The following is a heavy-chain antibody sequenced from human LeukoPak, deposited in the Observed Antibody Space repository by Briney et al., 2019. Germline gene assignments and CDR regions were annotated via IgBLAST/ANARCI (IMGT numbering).Heavy chain of an antibody. Sequence: PGGSLRLSCAASGFTFSDYAMYWVRQAPGKGLEWVAVISYEGSNKYCADSVKGRFTISRDNSKNTLFLQMDSLRVEDTAVYYCARGAPPDYWGQGTLVTVSS. CDR1: GFTFSDYA. CDR3: ARGAPPDY. CDR2: ISYEGSNK. V-gene: IGHV3-30*04. J-gene: IGHJ4*02.